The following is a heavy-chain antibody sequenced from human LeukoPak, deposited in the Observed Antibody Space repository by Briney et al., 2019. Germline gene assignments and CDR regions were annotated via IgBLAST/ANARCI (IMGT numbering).Heavy chain of an antibody. J-gene: IGHJ4*02. CDR1: GDSISRGGYY. V-gene: IGHV4-31*03. D-gene: IGHD3-10*01. CDR2: IYYSGNT. Sequence: KPSQTLSLTCTVSGDSISRGGYYWSWIRQHPGKGLEWIGHIYYSGNTYYYPSLKSRVTISVDTSKNQFSLKLRSVTAADTAVYYCARVRRAVSHPDSYRHYFDSWGQGTLLTVSS. CDR3: ARVRRAVSHPDSYRHYFDS.